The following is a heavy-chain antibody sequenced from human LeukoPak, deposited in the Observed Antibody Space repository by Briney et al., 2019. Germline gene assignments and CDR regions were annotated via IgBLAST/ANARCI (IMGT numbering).Heavy chain of an antibody. CDR3: ARAPPYNFWSGYHHDAFDI. CDR1: GYTFTSYG. V-gene: IGHV1-18*01. D-gene: IGHD3-3*01. CDR2: ISAYNGNT. Sequence: ASVKVSCKASGYTFTSYGISWVRQAPGQGLEWMGWISAYNGNTNYAQKLQGRVTMTTDTSTSTAYMELRSLRSDDTAVYYCARAPPYNFWSGYHHDAFDIWGQGTMVTVSS. J-gene: IGHJ3*02.